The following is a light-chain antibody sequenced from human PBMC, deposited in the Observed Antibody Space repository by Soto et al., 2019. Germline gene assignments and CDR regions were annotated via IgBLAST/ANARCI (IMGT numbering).Light chain of an antibody. J-gene: IGKJ5*01. CDR2: GAS. CDR3: QQYNNWPQIT. CDR1: QSISSH. V-gene: IGKV3-15*01. Sequence: IVMTQSPATLSVSTGERATLSCRSSQSISSHLAWYQQKPGQAPRLFIFGASTRATGIPARFSGSGSGTEYTLTTSSLQSDDFVVYYCQQYNNWPQITFGQGTRLDIK.